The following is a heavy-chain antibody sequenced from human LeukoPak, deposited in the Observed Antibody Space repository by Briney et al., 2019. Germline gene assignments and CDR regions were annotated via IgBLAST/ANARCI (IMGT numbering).Heavy chain of an antibody. CDR3: AKDRGHSSSWTLGMDV. D-gene: IGHD6-13*01. CDR1: GFTFSSYA. J-gene: IGHJ6*02. V-gene: IGHV3-23*01. CDR2: ISGSGGST. Sequence: GGSLSLSCAASGFTFSSYAMSWVRQAPGKGLEWVSAISGSGGSTYYADSVKGRFTISRDNSKNTLYLQMNSLRAEDTAVYYCAKDRGHSSSWTLGMDVWGQGTTVTVSS.